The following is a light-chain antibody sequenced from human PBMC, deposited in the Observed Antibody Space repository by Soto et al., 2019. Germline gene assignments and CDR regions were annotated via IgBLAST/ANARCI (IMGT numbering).Light chain of an antibody. CDR3: QQYDGYSPQT. J-gene: IGKJ1*01. CDR2: DSS. V-gene: IGKV1-5*01. CDR1: QSVRNW. Sequence: DIQMAQSPSTLFASVGDRLTVACVFSQSVRNWLAWYQQKPGRAPQLLIYDSSTLEPGVPSRFRGSGSGTEFTLTINGLQPDDFATYYCQQYDGYSPQTFGQGTMVDIK.